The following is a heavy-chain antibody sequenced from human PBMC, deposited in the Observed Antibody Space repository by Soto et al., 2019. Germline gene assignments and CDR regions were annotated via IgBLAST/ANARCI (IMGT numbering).Heavy chain of an antibody. CDR2: IYPADSDT. Sequence: GESLKISCKGSGYSFTSYWIAWVRQMPGKGLGWMGIIYPADSDTRYSPSFQGQVTISADKSISTAYLQWSSLKASDNAMYYCARHDSTVAHDYWGQGTLVTVSS. J-gene: IGHJ4*02. D-gene: IGHD6-19*01. V-gene: IGHV5-51*01. CDR3: ARHDSTVAHDY. CDR1: GYSFTSYW.